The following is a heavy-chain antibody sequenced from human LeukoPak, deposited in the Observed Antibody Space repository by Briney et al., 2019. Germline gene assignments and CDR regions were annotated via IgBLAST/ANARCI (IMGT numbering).Heavy chain of an antibody. V-gene: IGHV3-74*01. CDR3: ARVREDYDFDY. J-gene: IGHJ4*02. Sequence: PGGSLRLSCAASGFTFSSYWMHWVRQAPGKGLVWVSRINSDGSNTNYADSMKGRFTISRDNAKNALYLQMNSLRAEDTAVYYCARVREDYDFDYWGQGTLVTVSS. CDR2: INSDGSNT. D-gene: IGHD3-16*01. CDR1: GFTFSSYW.